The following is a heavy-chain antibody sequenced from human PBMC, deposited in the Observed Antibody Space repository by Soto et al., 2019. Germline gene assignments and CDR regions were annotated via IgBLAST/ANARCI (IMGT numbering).Heavy chain of an antibody. CDR3: ARVQRYSGSYRWFDP. V-gene: IGHV4-4*07. Sequence: SETLSLTCNVSGGSISSYYWSWIRQPPGKGLEWIGRIYDTGSVNYNPSLKSRVTMSVDTSQNQLSLKLSHVTAADTAVYYCARVQRYSGSYRWFDPWGQGTLVTVSS. CDR2: IYDTGSV. J-gene: IGHJ5*02. CDR1: GGSISSYY. D-gene: IGHD5-12*01.